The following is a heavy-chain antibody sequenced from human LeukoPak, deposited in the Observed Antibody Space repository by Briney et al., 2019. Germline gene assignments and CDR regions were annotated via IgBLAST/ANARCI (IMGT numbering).Heavy chain of an antibody. Sequence: SVKVSCKASGGTFSSYAISWVRQAPGQGLEWMGGIIPIFGTADYAQKFQGRVTITADESTSTAYMELSSLRSEDTAVYYCARAGTYCSSTSCYKGSLNWFDPWGQGTLVTVSS. D-gene: IGHD2-2*02. CDR3: ARAGTYCSSTSCYKGSLNWFDP. CDR1: GGTFSSYA. CDR2: IIPIFGTA. J-gene: IGHJ5*02. V-gene: IGHV1-69*13.